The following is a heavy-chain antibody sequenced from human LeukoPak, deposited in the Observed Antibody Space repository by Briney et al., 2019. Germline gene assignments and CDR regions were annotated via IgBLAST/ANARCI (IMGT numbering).Heavy chain of an antibody. CDR3: ARVGGLHALSLHTVVDY. D-gene: IGHD2-15*01. CDR2: IYTSGST. V-gene: IGHV4-4*07. J-gene: IGHJ4*02. Sequence: TSETLSLTCTVSGGSISSYYWSWIRQPAGKGLEWIGRIYTSGSTNYNPSLKSRVTMSVDTSKNQFSLKLSSVTAADTAVYYCARVGGLHALSLHTVVDYWGQGTLVTVSS. CDR1: GGSISSYY.